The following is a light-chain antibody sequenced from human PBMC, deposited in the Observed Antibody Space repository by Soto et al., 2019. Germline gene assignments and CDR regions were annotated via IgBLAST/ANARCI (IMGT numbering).Light chain of an antibody. V-gene: IGKV3-15*01. J-gene: IGKJ1*01. CDR3: QQYNNWPPWT. CDR2: GAS. CDR1: QLIGDN. Sequence: DIVMTQSPATLSVSPGDRAILSCRASQLIGDNLAWYQQKSGQAPRLLIYGASTRATAIPARFSGSRSGTEFTRTISGLQSEDVAIYYCQQYNNWPPWTFGQGTRVDIK.